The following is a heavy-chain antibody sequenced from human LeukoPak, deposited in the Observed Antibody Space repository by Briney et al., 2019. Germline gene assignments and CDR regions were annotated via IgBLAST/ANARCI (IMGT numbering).Heavy chain of an antibody. D-gene: IGHD3-3*01. CDR2: INPKSGGT. CDR3: ARVQSYDFWSGYQVIYGMDV. Sequence: ASVKVSCKASGYTFTDYYMHWVRQAPGQGLEWMGRINPKSGGTNYAQKFQGRVTMTRDTSISTAYMELSRLRSDDTAVYYCARVQSYDFWSGYQVIYGMDVWGQGTTVTVSS. J-gene: IGHJ6*02. V-gene: IGHV1-2*06. CDR1: GYTFTDYY.